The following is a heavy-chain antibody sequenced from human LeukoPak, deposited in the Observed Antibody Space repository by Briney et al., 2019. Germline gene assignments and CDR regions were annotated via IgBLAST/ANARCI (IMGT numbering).Heavy chain of an antibody. Sequence: ASVKVSCKASGYTFTSYYMHWVRQAPGQGLEWMGIINPSGGSTSYAQKFQGRVTMTRDMSTSTVYMELSSLRSEDTAVYYCATADYDILTGYQAWFDPWGQGTLVTVSS. CDR3: ATADYDILTGYQAWFDP. CDR1: GYTFTSYY. D-gene: IGHD3-9*01. CDR2: INPSGGST. V-gene: IGHV1-46*01. J-gene: IGHJ5*02.